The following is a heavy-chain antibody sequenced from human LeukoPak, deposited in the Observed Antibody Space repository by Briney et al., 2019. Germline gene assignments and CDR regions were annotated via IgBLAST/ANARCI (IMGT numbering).Heavy chain of an antibody. V-gene: IGHV3-30*02. CDR2: VRYDGSNK. J-gene: IGHJ6*03. Sequence: PGGSLRLSCAASGFTFSSYGMHWVRQAPGKGLEWVAFVRYDGSNKYYADSVKGRFTISRDNAKNSLYLQMNSLRAEDTAVYYCSRVKQRLGRLLGRATTYYYFYHMDVWGNGTTVTVSS. D-gene: IGHD2-21*02. CDR3: SRVKQRLGRLLGRATTYYYFYHMDV. CDR1: GFTFSSYG.